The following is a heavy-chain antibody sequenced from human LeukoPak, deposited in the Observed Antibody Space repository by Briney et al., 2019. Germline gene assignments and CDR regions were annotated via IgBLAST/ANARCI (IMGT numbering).Heavy chain of an antibody. D-gene: IGHD3-22*01. J-gene: IGHJ4*02. V-gene: IGHV3-23*01. CDR2: ISSSGDTT. CDR3: TRYYDEGGYLGRRDQ. Sequence: GGSLRLSCAAAGFTFTSYAMSWVSQAPGKGLEWVSAISSSGDTTYYADSVKGRFTISRDNSKNTLYLQMNSLRAEDTAVHYCTRYYDEGGYLGRRDQWGQGTLVTVSS. CDR1: GFTFTSYA.